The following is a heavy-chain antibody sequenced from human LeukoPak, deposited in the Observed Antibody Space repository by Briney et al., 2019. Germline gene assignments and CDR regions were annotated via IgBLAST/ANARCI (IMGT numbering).Heavy chain of an antibody. V-gene: IGHV5-51*01. CDR2: IYPGDSDT. CDR3: ARGVGYYDSSGYYLDY. CDR1: GHSFTSYW. J-gene: IGHJ4*02. Sequence: GESLKISCKGSGHSFTSYWIGWVRQMPGKGLEWMGIIYPGDSDTRYSPSFQGQVTISADKSISTAYLQWSSLKASDTAMYYCARGVGYYDSSGYYLDYWGQGTLVTVSS. D-gene: IGHD3-22*01.